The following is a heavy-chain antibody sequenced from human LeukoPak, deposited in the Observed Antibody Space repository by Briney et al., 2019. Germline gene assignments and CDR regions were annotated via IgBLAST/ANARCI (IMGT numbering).Heavy chain of an antibody. V-gene: IGHV3-23*01. J-gene: IGHJ5*01. D-gene: IGHD6-19*01. CDR2: INANSGTT. CDR1: GFAFSFYA. CDR3: AKPVSGGLAVTADWFHP. Sequence: TGGSLRLSCAASGFAFSFYAMSWLRQPPGKGLEWVSTINANSGTTSYAASVRGRFTISRDNSKNTLYLRVNTLRADDTATYYCAKPVSGGLAVTADWFHPWGQGTLVVVSS.